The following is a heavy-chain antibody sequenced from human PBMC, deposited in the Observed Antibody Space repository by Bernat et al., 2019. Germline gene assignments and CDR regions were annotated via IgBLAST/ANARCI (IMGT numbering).Heavy chain of an antibody. CDR2: ISSNGGST. CDR3: VKDLQFYDFWSGYYGSEHGSFDY. J-gene: IGHJ4*02. Sequence: EVQLVESGGGLVQPGGSLRLSCSASGFTFSSYAMHWVRQAPGKGLEYVSAISSNGGSTYYADSVKGRFTISRDNSKNTLYLQMSSLRAEDTAVYYCVKDLQFYDFWSGYYGSEHGSFDYGGQGTLVTVSS. V-gene: IGHV3-64D*06. D-gene: IGHD3-3*01. CDR1: GFTFSSYA.